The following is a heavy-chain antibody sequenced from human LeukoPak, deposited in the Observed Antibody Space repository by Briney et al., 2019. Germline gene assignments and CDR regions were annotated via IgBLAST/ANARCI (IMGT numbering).Heavy chain of an antibody. Sequence: ASVNVSCKASGYTFTSYDINWVRQATGQGLEWMGWMNPNSGNTGYAQKFQGRVTMTRNTSISTAYMELSSLRSEDTAVYYCARSPQGGIAAAGNLDYWGQGTLVTVSS. CDR2: MNPNSGNT. CDR3: ARSPQGGIAAAGNLDY. CDR1: GYTFTSYD. D-gene: IGHD6-13*01. J-gene: IGHJ4*02. V-gene: IGHV1-8*01.